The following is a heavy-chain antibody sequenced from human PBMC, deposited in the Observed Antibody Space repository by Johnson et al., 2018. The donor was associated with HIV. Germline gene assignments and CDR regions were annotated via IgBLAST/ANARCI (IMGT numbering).Heavy chain of an antibody. V-gene: IGHV3-7*01. CDR2: IKQDGSEK. Sequence: VQLVESGGGVVQPGGSLRLSCAASGFTFSDYYMTWIRQAPGKGLEWVANIKQDGSEKYYVDTVKGRFTISRDNAKNSLYLQMNSLRAEDTAVYYCARDDAFDIWGQGTMVTVSS. J-gene: IGHJ3*02. CDR1: GFTFSDYY. CDR3: ARDDAFDI.